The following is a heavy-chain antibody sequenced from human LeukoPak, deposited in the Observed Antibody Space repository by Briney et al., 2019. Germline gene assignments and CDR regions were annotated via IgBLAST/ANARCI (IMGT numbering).Heavy chain of an antibody. CDR3: ARIGPGRDGSNSFDQ. CDR2: INYNGVYT. V-gene: IGHV3-21*01. Sequence: GGSLRLSCAASGLTFSSYDMTWVRQAPGKGLEYVSSINYNGVYTFSADSVRGRFTISRDNAKNSLYLEMNSLRVEDTAFYYCARIGPGRDGSNSFDQWGQGTLVTVSS. J-gene: IGHJ4*02. D-gene: IGHD5-24*01. CDR1: GLTFSSYD.